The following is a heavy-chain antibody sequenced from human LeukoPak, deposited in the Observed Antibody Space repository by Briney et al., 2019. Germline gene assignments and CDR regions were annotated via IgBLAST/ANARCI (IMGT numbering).Heavy chain of an antibody. V-gene: IGHV1-8*03. J-gene: IGHJ4*02. D-gene: IGHD2-15*01. CDR3: ARGGYCSGGSCYLVY. CDR2: MNPNSGNT. CDR1: GYTFTSYD. Sequence: GASVKVSCKASGYTFTSYDINWVRQATGQGLEWMGWMNPNSGNTGYAQKFRGRVTITRNTSISTAYMELSSLRSEDTAVYYCARGGYCSGGSCYLVYWGQGTLVTVSS.